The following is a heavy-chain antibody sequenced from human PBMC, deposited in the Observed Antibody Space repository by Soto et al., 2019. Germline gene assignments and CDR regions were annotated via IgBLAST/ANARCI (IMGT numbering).Heavy chain of an antibody. V-gene: IGHV5-51*01. CDR1: GYIFTSYW. CDR2: IYPGDSGT. Sequence: VESLKISCKGSGYIFTSYWIGFFLQMPVKVLWWVGIIYPGDSGTRYSPSFQGQVTISADKSTSTAYLQWSSLKASDTAMYYGARQRGSSSWYADYWGQGTLVTVSS. CDR3: ARQRGSSSWYADY. J-gene: IGHJ4*02. D-gene: IGHD6-13*01.